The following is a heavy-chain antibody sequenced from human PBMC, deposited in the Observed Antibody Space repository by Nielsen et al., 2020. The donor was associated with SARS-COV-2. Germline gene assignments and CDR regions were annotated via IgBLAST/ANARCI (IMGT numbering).Heavy chain of an antibody. J-gene: IGHJ4*02. Sequence: GESLKISCAASGFTFSSYGMHWVRQAPGKGLEWVAVIWYDGSNKYYADSVKGRFSISRDNSKNTLYLQMNSLRAEDTAVYYCARPRSGSYHGSFDYWGQGTLVTVSS. V-gene: IGHV3-33*01. CDR3: ARPRSGSYHGSFDY. CDR1: GFTFSSYG. CDR2: IWYDGSNK. D-gene: IGHD1-26*01.